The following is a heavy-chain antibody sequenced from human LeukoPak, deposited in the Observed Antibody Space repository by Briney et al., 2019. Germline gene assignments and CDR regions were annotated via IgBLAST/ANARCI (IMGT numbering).Heavy chain of an antibody. V-gene: IGHV3-23*01. CDR3: AKVGLERHQFDY. CDR1: GFTFSSYA. J-gene: IGHJ4*02. Sequence: GGSLRLSCAASGFTFSSYAMSWVRQAPGKGLEWVSAISGSGGSTYYAGSVEGRFTISRDNSKNTLYLQMNSLRAEDTAVYYCAKVGLERHQFDYWGQGTLVTVSS. D-gene: IGHD1-1*01. CDR2: ISGSGGST.